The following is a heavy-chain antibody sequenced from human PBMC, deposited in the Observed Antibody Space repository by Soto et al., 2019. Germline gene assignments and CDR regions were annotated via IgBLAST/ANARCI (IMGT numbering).Heavy chain of an antibody. J-gene: IGHJ4*02. V-gene: IGHV3-74*01. Sequence: EVQLLESGGGLVQPGGSLRLSCAAPGFTFSSYWMHWVRQAPGKGLVWVSRINSDGSSTFYADSVKGRFTSSRDNANNTLYLQMNSLRAEDTAVYYCASSLLTPFDYCCQGTMVTVSS. CDR1: GFTFSSYW. CDR3: ASSLLTPFDY. CDR2: INSDGSST.